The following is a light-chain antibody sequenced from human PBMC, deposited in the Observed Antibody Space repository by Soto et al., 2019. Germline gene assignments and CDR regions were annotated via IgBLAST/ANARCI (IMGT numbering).Light chain of an antibody. Sequence: DIQMTQSPSTLSASVGDRVTITCRASQSLSRWLAWYQQIPGKAPKLLISGASSLERGVPSRFSGSGSGTEFTLTINNLQPDDFATYYCQQYDSYSPWTFGQGTKVEI. V-gene: IGKV1-5*01. CDR3: QQYDSYSPWT. J-gene: IGKJ1*01. CDR2: GAS. CDR1: QSLSRW.